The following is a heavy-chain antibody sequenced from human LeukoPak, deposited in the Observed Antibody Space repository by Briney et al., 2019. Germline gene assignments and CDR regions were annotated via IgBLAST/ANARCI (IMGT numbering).Heavy chain of an antibody. CDR1: GFTFDDYA. Sequence: PGGSLRLSCAASGFTFDDYAMHWVRQAPGKGLEWVSGISWNSGSIGYADSVKGRFTISRDNAKNSLYLQMNGLRAEDTALYYCAKDISAWFGDPAPEYWGQGTLVTVSS. J-gene: IGHJ4*02. CDR3: AKDISAWFGDPAPEY. D-gene: IGHD3-10*01. V-gene: IGHV3-9*01. CDR2: ISWNSGSI.